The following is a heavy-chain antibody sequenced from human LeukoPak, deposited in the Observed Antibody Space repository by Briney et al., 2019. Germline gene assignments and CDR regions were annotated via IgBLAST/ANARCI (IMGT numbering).Heavy chain of an antibody. D-gene: IGHD5/OR15-5a*01. Sequence: GSLRLSCAASGFTFSSYEMNWVRQAPGKGLEWVSYISSSGSTIYYADSVKGRFTISRDNAKNSLYLQMNSLRAEDTAVYYCARIAGDPVVYWGQGTMVTVSS. CDR1: GFTFSSYE. J-gene: IGHJ3*01. CDR2: ISSSGSTI. CDR3: ARIAGDPVVY. V-gene: IGHV3-48*03.